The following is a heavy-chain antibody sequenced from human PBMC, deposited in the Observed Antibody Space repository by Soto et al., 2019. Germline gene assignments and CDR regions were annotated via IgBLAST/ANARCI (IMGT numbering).Heavy chain of an antibody. CDR2: ISNTGDTT. D-gene: IGHD3-10*01. V-gene: IGHV3-23*01. CDR1: GFTFSSYG. J-gene: IGHJ4*02. Sequence: GGSLRLSCAASGFTFSSYGMSWVRQAPGKGLEWVSAISNTGDTTDYADSVKGRFTISRDNSKSTLYLQMNSLTAEDTAVYYCVKSLVRGVILAGFDSWGQGTLVTVSS. CDR3: VKSLVRGVILAGFDS.